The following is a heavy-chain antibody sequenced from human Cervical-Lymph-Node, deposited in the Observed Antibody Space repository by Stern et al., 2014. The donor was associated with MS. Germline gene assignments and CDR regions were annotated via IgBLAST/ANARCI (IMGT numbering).Heavy chain of an antibody. J-gene: IGHJ4*02. V-gene: IGHV4-39*01. D-gene: IGHD6-19*01. CDR1: GGSISSTDYY. CDR2: VSFSGGT. Sequence: QVQLQESGPGLVKPSETLSLTCIVSGGSISSTDYYWAWIRQPPGKGLEWIGSVSFSGGTYYNPSLQGRVTMSVDTSKTQFSLKLTSVTAADTSVYSCARHYSSGWYYYFDYWGQGTLVTVSS. CDR3: ARHYSSGWYYYFDY.